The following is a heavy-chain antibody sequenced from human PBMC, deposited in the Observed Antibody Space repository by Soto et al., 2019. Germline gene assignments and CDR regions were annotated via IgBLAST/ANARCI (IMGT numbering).Heavy chain of an antibody. J-gene: IGHJ6*02. D-gene: IGHD3-16*02. V-gene: IGHV1-18*01. CDR3: ARLRYDYVWGSHRTLLVYYGMDV. CDR1: GYTFTSYG. Sequence: QVQLVQSGAEVKKPGASVKVSCKASGYTFTSYGISWVRQAPGQGLEWMGWISAYNGNTNYAQKLQGRVTMTTDTSTSTAYMELRSLRSDDTAVYYCARLRYDYVWGSHRTLLVYYGMDVWGQGTTVTVSS. CDR2: ISAYNGNT.